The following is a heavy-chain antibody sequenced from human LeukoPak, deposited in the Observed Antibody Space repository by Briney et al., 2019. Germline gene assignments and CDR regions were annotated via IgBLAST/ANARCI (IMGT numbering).Heavy chain of an antibody. D-gene: IGHD6-19*01. CDR2: INTDGSST. Sequence: GGSLRLSCAASGFTFSSYWMHWVRQAPGKGLVWVSRINTDGSSTSYADSVKGRFTISRDNAKNTLYLQMNSLRAEDTAVYYCAKDSDSSGWYWDAFDIWGQGTMVTVSS. CDR3: AKDSDSSGWYWDAFDI. J-gene: IGHJ3*02. CDR1: GFTFSSYW. V-gene: IGHV3-74*01.